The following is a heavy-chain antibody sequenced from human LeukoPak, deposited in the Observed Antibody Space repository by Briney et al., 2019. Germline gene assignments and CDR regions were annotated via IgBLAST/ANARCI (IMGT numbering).Heavy chain of an antibody. D-gene: IGHD5-12*01. V-gene: IGHV3-30*18. J-gene: IGHJ4*02. Sequence: GGSLRLSCAASGFTFSSYGMHWVRQAPGKGLEWVAVISYDGSNKYYADSVKGRFTISRDNSKNTLYLQMNSLRAEDTAVYYCAKGGLEWLRLAYFDYWGQGTLVTVSS. CDR2: ISYDGSNK. CDR3: AKGGLEWLRLAYFDY. CDR1: GFTFSSYG.